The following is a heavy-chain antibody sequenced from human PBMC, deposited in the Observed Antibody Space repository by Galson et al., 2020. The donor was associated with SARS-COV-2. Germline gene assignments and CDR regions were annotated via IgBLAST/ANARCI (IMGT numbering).Heavy chain of an antibody. CDR1: GYTLTSYG. CDR2: MSPYNLNT. CDR3: TRDSSHYFDS. V-gene: IGHV1-18*01. J-gene: IGHJ4*02. Sequence: ASVKVSCKASGYTLTSYGISWVRQAPGQGLEWMGWMSPYNLNTHYAQKFQGRLTMTADASTNTLSMELRSLTSDDTAVYYCTRDSSHYFDSWGQGTLVTVSS.